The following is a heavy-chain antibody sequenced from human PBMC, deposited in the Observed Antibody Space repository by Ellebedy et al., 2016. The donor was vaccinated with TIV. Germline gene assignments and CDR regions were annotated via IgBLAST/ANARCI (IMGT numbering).Heavy chain of an antibody. CDR1: GFTFSSYS. J-gene: IGHJ6*02. CDR3: IVATNYYYGMDV. CDR2: IKSKTDGGTT. Sequence: GESLKISXAASGFTFSSYSMNWVRQAPGKGLEWVGRIKSKTDGGTTDYAAPVKGRFTISRDDSKNTLYLQMNSLKTEDTAVYYCIVATNYYYGMDVWGQGTTVTVSS. V-gene: IGHV3-15*01. D-gene: IGHD5-12*01.